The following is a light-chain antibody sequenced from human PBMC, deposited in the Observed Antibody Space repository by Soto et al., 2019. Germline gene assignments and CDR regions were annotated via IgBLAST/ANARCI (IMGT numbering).Light chain of an antibody. Sequence: EIVLTQSPGILSLSPGERATLSCRASQSVSSSYLVWYQQKPGQAPRLLIYGASSRATGIPDRFSGSGSGTEFTLTISSLQPDDFAAYYCQQYNSYSRTFGQGTKVDIK. CDR1: QSVSSSY. J-gene: IGKJ1*01. CDR3: QQYNSYSRT. V-gene: IGKV3-20*01. CDR2: GAS.